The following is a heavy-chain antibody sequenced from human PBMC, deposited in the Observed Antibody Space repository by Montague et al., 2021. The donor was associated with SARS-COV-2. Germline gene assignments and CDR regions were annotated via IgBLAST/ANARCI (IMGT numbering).Heavy chain of an antibody. CDR1: GGSFSGYY. CDR2: INHSGST. V-gene: IGHV4-34*01. J-gene: IGHJ4*02. D-gene: IGHD6-19*01. Sequence: SETLSLTCAVYGGSFSGYYWSWIRQPPGKGLEWIGEINHSGSTTYNPPFKSRVTISVDTPKNQFSLKLSSVTAADTAVYYCARGSRHWLVRPPHYYYFDYWGQGTLVTVSS. CDR3: ARGSRHWLVRPPHYYYFDY.